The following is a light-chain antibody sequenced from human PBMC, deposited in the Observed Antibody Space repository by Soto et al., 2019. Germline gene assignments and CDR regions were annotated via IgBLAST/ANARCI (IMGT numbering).Light chain of an antibody. J-gene: IGKJ2*01. CDR2: GVS. CDR1: ESVRNNY. Sequence: DIVLTQSPGTLSLSPGERATLSCRASESVRNNYLAWYQQTPGQAPRLLIYGVSVRATGVPDQFRGSGSGTDFTLTISRLEPEDFAVYYCQQYGSSPYTFGQGTKVDIK. V-gene: IGKV3-20*01. CDR3: QQYGSSPYT.